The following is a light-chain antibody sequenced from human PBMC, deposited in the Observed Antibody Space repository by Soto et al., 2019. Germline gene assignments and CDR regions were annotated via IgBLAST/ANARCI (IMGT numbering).Light chain of an antibody. Sequence: MTQSPSTLSGSIAARLTITCRASQTISSWLAWYQQKPGQAPRLLLYGASTRATGIPVRFSGSGFGTEFTLTISSLQSEDFAVYYCQQYKNWPLFGQGTRLEIK. V-gene: IGKV3-15*01. J-gene: IGKJ5*01. CDR3: QQYKNWPL. CDR1: QTISSW. CDR2: GAS.